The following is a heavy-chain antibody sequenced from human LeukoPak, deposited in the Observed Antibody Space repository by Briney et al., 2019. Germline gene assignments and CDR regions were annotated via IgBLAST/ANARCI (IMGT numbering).Heavy chain of an antibody. V-gene: IGHV4-34*01. CDR3: ARGGYSYVDY. J-gene: IGHJ4*02. CDR2: INHSGST. CDR1: GGSFSGYY. Sequence: SETLSLTCAVYGGSFSGYYWSWIRQPPGKGLEWIGEINHSGSTNYNPSLKRRVTISVDTSKNQFSLKLSSVTAADTAVYYCARGGYSYVDYWGQGTLVTVSS. D-gene: IGHD5-18*01.